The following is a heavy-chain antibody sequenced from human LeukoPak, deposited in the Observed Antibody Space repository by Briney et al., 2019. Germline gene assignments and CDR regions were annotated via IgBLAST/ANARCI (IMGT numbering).Heavy chain of an antibody. J-gene: IGHJ4*02. CDR3: ARAGFDY. CDR1: GFTVSSNY. Sequence: PGGSLRLSCAASGFTVSSNYMSWVRQATGKGLEWVSTVSTDGDTFHSGSVEGRFTVSRENAKNSLYLQMNSLRAGDTAVYYCARAGFDYWAQGTLVTVSS. CDR2: VSTDGDT. V-gene: IGHV3-13*01.